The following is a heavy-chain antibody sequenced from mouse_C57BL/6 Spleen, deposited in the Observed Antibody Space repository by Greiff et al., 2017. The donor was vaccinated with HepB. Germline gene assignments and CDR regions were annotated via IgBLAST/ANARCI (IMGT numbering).Heavy chain of an antibody. V-gene: IGHV1-85*01. CDR2: IYPRDGST. D-gene: IGHD1-1*01. Sequence: VHLVESGPELVKPGASVKLSCKASGYTFTSYDINWVKQRPGQGLEWIGWIYPRDGSTKYNEKFKGKATLTVDTSSSTAYMELHSLTSEDSAVYFCAGGSSYNFDYWGQGTTLTVSS. CDR1: GYTFTSYD. CDR3: AGGSSYNFDY. J-gene: IGHJ2*01.